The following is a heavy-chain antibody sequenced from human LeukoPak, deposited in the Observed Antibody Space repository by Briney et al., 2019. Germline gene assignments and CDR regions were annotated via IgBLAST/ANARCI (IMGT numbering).Heavy chain of an antibody. Sequence: PGGSLRLSCAASGFTFSSYAMSWVRQAPGKGLEWVSAISGSGGSTYYADSVKGRFTISRDNSKNTLYLQMNSLRAEDTAVYYCAKYPETTVTPGWYFDLWGRGTLVTVSS. V-gene: IGHV3-23*01. CDR2: ISGSGGST. J-gene: IGHJ2*01. CDR1: GFTFSSYA. D-gene: IGHD4-11*01. CDR3: AKYPETTVTPGWYFDL.